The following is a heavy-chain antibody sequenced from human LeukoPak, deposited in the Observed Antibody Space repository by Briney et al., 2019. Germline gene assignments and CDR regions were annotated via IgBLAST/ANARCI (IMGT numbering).Heavy chain of an antibody. CDR1: GGSFSGYY. CDR3: ARQTVGATGERFFDY. J-gene: IGHJ4*02. V-gene: IGHV4-34*01. D-gene: IGHD1-26*01. CDR2: INHSGST. Sequence: ASETLSLTCAVYGGSFSGYYWSWIRQPPGKGLEWIGEINHSGSTNYNPSLKSRVTISVDTSKNQFSLKLSSVTAADTAVYYCARQTVGATGERFFDYWGQGTLVTVSS.